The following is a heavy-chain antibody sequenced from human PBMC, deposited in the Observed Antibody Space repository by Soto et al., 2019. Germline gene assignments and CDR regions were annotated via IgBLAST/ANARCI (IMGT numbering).Heavy chain of an antibody. CDR1: GFTFSSCS. D-gene: IGHD6-13*01. Sequence: EVQVVESGGGLVKPGESLRLSCAASGFTFSSCSMNWVRQAPGKGLEWVSSIDSSSSYIYYADSVKGRFTISRDNAKNSLYLQMNSLRAEDTSVYYCSNSLATSSLYIYYMDVWGKGTTVTVSS. V-gene: IGHV3-21*01. CDR3: SNSLATSSLYIYYMDV. CDR2: IDSSSSYI. J-gene: IGHJ6*03.